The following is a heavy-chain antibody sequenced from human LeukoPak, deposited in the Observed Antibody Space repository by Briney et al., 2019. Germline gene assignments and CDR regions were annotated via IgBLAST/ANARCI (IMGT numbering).Heavy chain of an antibody. CDR1: GFTFRNHW. J-gene: IGHJ4*02. CDR3: AKVGSGWYGVDY. CDR2: ISSDGSST. V-gene: IGHV3-74*03. D-gene: IGHD6-19*01. Sequence: PGGSLRLSCAASGFTFRNHWMHWVRQTPGKGLVWVSRISSDGSSTTYADSVKGRFTISRDNAKNTLYLQMNSLRDDDTAVYYCAKVGSGWYGVDYWGQGTLVTVSS.